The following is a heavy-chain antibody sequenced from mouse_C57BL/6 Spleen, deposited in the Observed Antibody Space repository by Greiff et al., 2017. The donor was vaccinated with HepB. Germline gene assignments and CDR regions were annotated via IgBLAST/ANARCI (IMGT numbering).Heavy chain of an antibody. CDR1: GYTFTDYE. V-gene: IGHV1-15*01. CDR3: TRYAVTTVVAPFAY. Sequence: VKVVESGAELVRPGASVTLSCKASGYTFTDYEMHWVKQTPVHGLEWIGAIDPETGGTAYNQKFKGKAILTADKSSSTAYMELRSLTSEDSAVYYCTRYAVTTVVAPFAYWGQGTLVTVSA. D-gene: IGHD1-1*01. J-gene: IGHJ3*01. CDR2: IDPETGGT.